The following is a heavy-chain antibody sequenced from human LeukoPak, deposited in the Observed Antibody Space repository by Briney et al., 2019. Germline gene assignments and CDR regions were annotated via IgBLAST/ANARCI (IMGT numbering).Heavy chain of an antibody. Sequence: GGSLRLSCAASGFTFSSYSMNWVRQAPGKGLEWVSYISSSSSTIYYADSVKGRFTISRDNAKNSLYLQMNSLRAEDTAVYYCARMIIAAAGTGYGMDVWGQGTTVTVSS. J-gene: IGHJ6*02. V-gene: IGHV3-48*01. CDR2: ISSSSSTI. CDR3: ARMIIAAAGTGYGMDV. D-gene: IGHD6-13*01. CDR1: GFTFSSYS.